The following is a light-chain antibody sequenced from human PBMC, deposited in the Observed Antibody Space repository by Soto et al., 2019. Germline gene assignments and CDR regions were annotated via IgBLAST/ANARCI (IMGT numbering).Light chain of an antibody. J-gene: IGKJ1*01. CDR1: HSVSNNY. Sequence: LCLSPRTLSQSPGERAARFGRASHSVSNNYLAWYQQKPGQPPRLLIYGASSRATGIPDRFSGSGSGTDFTLTISRLEAEDVAVYYCQQYGSSPLTFGQGTKVDIK. V-gene: IGKV3-20*01. CDR3: QQYGSSPLT. CDR2: GAS.